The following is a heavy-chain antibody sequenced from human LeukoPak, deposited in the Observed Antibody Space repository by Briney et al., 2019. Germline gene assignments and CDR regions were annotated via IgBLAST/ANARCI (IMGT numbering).Heavy chain of an antibody. CDR2: IYTSGGT. D-gene: IGHD1-7*01. Sequence: PSETLSLTCTVSGGSISSGSYYWSWIRQPAGKGLEWIGRIYTSGGTNYNPSLKSRVTISVDTSKNQFSLKLSSVTAADTAVYYCARDPTMGWNFPGWFDPWGQGTLVTVSS. V-gene: IGHV4-61*02. CDR3: ARDPTMGWNFPGWFDP. J-gene: IGHJ5*02. CDR1: GGSISSGSYY.